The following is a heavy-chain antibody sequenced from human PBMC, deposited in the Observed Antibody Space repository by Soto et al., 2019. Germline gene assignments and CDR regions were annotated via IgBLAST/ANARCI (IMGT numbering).Heavy chain of an antibody. CDR1: GFSLSSYW. J-gene: IGHJ4*02. CDR3: ARLSTSAGRRDLAC. V-gene: IGHV3-7*01. CDR2: MNQDGSES. Sequence: EVQLVESGGGLVQPGGSLRLSCAASGFSLSSYWMSWVRQAPGKGLEWVANMNQDGSESDYVGSVKGRFTFTRDNAMTLLYLQMNSLRAEDTAVYYCARLSTSAGRRDLACWGQGTLVTVSS.